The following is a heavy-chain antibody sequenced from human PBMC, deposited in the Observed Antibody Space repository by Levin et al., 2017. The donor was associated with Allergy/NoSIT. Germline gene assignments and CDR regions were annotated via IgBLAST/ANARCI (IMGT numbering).Heavy chain of an antibody. CDR3: ARVRGSGSYPSDFDY. D-gene: IGHD3-10*01. CDR2: ISYDGSNK. Sequence: GESLKISCAASGFTFSSYAMHWVRQAPGKGLEWVAVISYDGSNKYYADSVKGRFTISRDNSKNTLYLQMNSLRAEDTAVYYCARVRGSGSYPSDFDYWGQGTLVTVSS. V-gene: IGHV3-30-3*01. CDR1: GFTFSSYA. J-gene: IGHJ4*02.